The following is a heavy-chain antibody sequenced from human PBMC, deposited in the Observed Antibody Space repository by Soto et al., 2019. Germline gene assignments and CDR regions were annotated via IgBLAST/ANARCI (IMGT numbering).Heavy chain of an antibody. J-gene: IGHJ6*02. V-gene: IGHV1-69*13. Sequence: QVQLVQSGAEVKKPGSSVKVSCKTSGGTLRSYAIRWVRQAPGQGLEWMGGMIPIFGTANYAQKFQGRVTITSDESTSTAYMELSSLRSEDTAVYYCARAHSSGWLIYGMDVWGQGTTVTVSS. CDR3: ARAHSSGWLIYGMDV. D-gene: IGHD6-19*01. CDR1: GGTLRSYA. CDR2: MIPIFGTA.